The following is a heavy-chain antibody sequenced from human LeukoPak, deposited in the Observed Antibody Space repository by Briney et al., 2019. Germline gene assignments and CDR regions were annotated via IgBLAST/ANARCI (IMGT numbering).Heavy chain of an antibody. CDR1: GGSFSGYY. J-gene: IGHJ6*03. CDR3: ARFKRYCSGGSCYYYYYYYMDV. CDR2: IKHSEST. Sequence: SETLSLTCAVYGGSFSGYYWSWIRQPPGRGLEWIGEIKHSESTNYNPSLKSRVTISVDTSKNQFSLKLSSVTAADTAVYYCARFKRYCSGGSCYYYYYYYMDVWGKGTTVTVSS. D-gene: IGHD2-15*01. V-gene: IGHV4-34*01.